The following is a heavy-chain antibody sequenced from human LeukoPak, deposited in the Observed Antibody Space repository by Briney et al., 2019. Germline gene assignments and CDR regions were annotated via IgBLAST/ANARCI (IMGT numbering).Heavy chain of an antibody. CDR3: AELGITMIGGV. Sequence: GGSLRLSCAASGFTFSSYTMNWVRQAPGKGLEWVSSISGSSTYIYYGDSEKGRFTISRDNAKNSLYLQMNSLRAEDTAVYYCAELGITMIGGVWGKGTTVTISS. V-gene: IGHV3-21*01. CDR2: ISGSSTYI. J-gene: IGHJ6*04. D-gene: IGHD3-10*02. CDR1: GFTFSSYT.